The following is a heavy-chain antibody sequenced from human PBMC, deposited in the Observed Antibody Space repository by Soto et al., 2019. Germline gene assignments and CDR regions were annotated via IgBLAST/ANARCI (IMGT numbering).Heavy chain of an antibody. V-gene: IGHV4-34*09. J-gene: IGHJ4*02. D-gene: IGHD3-22*01. CDR1: GGSFSGNY. CDR3: ARATLDPYYYDSSGYYYFDY. CDR2: INHSGSN. Sequence: TLSLTCAVYGGSFSGNYWTWIRQPPGKGLEWIAEINHSGSNNYNPSLRNRVTISVDTSKNQFSLKLSSVTAADTAVYYFARATLDPYYYDSSGYYYFDYWGQGTLVTVSS.